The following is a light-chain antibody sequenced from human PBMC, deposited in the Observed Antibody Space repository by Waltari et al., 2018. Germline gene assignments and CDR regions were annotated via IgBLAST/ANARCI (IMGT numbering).Light chain of an antibody. V-gene: IGKV3-20*01. CDR1: QSVSNSY. CDR2: GAS. CDR3: QQYSMSPST. Sequence: EIVLTQSPGTLSLSPGDRATLSCRASQSVSNSYLAWYQQKPGQAPRLLIFGASNRATGIPDRFSGSGSGTDFTLTISRLEPEDFAVYFCQQYSMSPSTFGQGTKLEI. J-gene: IGKJ2*02.